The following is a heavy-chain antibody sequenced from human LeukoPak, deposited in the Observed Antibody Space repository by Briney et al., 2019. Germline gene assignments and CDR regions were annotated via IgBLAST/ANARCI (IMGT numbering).Heavy chain of an antibody. CDR3: ARRDYYDFSFDP. D-gene: IGHD3-3*01. CDR1: GYIFTSYW. J-gene: IGHJ5*02. Sequence: GASLQISCEGSGYIFTSYWIGWVRQLPGKGLEWMGIIYPGDSDTRYSPSFQGQVTISADKSISTAYLQWSSLKASDTAMYYCARRDYYDFSFDPWGQGTLVTVSS. CDR2: IYPGDSDT. V-gene: IGHV5-51*01.